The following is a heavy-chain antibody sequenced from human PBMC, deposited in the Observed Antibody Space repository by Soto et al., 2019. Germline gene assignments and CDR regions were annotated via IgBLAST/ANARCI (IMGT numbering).Heavy chain of an antibody. D-gene: IGHD5-18*01. CDR3: ARSGRDTAMVTQTYYYYYYMDV. CDR2: IYPGDSDT. J-gene: IGHJ6*03. CDR1: GYSFTSYW. Sequence: PGESLKISCKGSGYSFTSYWIGWVRQMPGKGLEWMGIIYPGDSDTRYSPSFQGQVTISADKSISTAYLQWSSLKASDTAMYYCARSGRDTAMVTQTYYYYYYMDVWGKGTTVTV. V-gene: IGHV5-51*01.